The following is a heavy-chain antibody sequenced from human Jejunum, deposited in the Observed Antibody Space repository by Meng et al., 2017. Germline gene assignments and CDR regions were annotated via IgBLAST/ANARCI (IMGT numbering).Heavy chain of an antibody. CDR3: ASGVLVPAATPDAFDI. CDR2: IYHTGNT. CDR1: SYSISSGYY. J-gene: IGHJ3*02. D-gene: IGHD2-2*01. V-gene: IGHV4-38-2*02. Sequence: SETLSLTCTVSSYSISSGYYWGWIRQPPEKGLEWVGSIYHTGNTYYNPSLKSRVTISVDTSENQFSLNLSSVTAADTAVYYCASGVLVPAATPDAFDIWGQGTMVTVSS.